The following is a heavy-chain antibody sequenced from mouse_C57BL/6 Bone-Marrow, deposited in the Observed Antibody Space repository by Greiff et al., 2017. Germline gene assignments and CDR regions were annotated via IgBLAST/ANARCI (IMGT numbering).Heavy chain of an antibody. CDR1: GFTFSSYG. Sequence: EVMLVESGGDLVKPGGSLKLSCAASGFTFSSYGMSWVRQTPDKRLEWVATISSGGSYTYYPDSVKGRFAISRDNAKNTQYLQLSSLKSEATAMYYCARDPLYGNYDYWGQGTTLTVSS. CDR2: ISSGGSYT. V-gene: IGHV5-6*01. D-gene: IGHD2-1*01. CDR3: ARDPLYGNYDY. J-gene: IGHJ2*01.